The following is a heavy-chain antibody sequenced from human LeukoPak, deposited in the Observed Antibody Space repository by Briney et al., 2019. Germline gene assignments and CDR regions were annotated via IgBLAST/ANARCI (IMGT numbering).Heavy chain of an antibody. CDR2: IWYDGSNK. Sequence: PGGSLRLSCAASGFTFRSYAMSWVRQAPGKGLEWVAVIWYDGSNKYYADSVKGRFTISRDNSKNTLYLQMNSLRAEDTAVYYCAKALFSRYYEVDYWGQGTLVTVSS. D-gene: IGHD3-22*01. CDR3: AKALFSRYYEVDY. J-gene: IGHJ4*02. CDR1: GFTFRSYA. V-gene: IGHV3-33*06.